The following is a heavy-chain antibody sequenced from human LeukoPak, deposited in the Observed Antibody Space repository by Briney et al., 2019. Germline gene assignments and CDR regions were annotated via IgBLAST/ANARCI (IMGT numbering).Heavy chain of an antibody. V-gene: IGHV1-2*02. D-gene: IGHD5-18*01. CDR2: INPNSGGT. CDR1: GYTFTGYY. CDR3: ARGIQLNPAAYYYSYYMDV. J-gene: IGHJ6*03. Sequence: ASVKVSCKASGYTFTGYYMHWVRQAPGQGLEWMGWINPNSGGTNYAQKFQGRVTMTRDTSISTAYMELSRLRSDDTAVYYCARGIQLNPAAYYYSYYMDVWGKGTTVTVSS.